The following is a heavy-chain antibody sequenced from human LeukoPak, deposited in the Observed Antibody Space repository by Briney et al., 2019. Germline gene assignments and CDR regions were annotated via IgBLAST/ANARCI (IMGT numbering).Heavy chain of an antibody. CDR1: GFTFSSYA. CDR3: ARETSYGGNPSTGY. V-gene: IGHV3-30-3*01. Sequence: PGGSLRLSCAASGFTFSSYAMHWVRQAPGKGLEWVAVISYDGSNKYYADSVKGRFTISRDNSKNTLYLQMNSLRAEDTAVYYCARETSYGGNPSTGYWGQGTLATVSS. CDR2: ISYDGSNK. J-gene: IGHJ4*02. D-gene: IGHD4-23*01.